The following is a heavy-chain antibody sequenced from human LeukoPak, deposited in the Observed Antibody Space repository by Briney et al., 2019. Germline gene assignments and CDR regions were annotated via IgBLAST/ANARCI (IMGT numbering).Heavy chain of an antibody. CDR1: GGSISRYY. CDR3: AKTAKYYYGSETYYFFEY. V-gene: IGHV4-59*01. CDR2: ISYTGST. J-gene: IGHJ4*02. Sequence: SETLSLTCTVSGGSISRYYWSWIRQHPGNGLEWIGYISYTGSTTYNSSLKSRVTISLDTSQNQFSLKLTSVTPADTAVYYCAKTAKYYYGSETYYFFEYWGQGTLVTVSS. D-gene: IGHD3-10*01.